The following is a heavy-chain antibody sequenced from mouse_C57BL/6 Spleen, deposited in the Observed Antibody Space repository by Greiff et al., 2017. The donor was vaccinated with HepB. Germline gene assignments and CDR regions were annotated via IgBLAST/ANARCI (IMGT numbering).Heavy chain of an antibody. CDR3: ARYDYDDAMDY. Sequence: EVQLMESGPGLVKPSQSLSLTCSVTGYSITSGYYWNWIRQFPGNKLEWMGYISYDGSNNYNPSLKNRISITRDTSKNQFFLKLNSVTTEDTATYYCARYDYDDAMDYWGQGTSVTVSS. CDR2: ISYDGSN. V-gene: IGHV3-6*01. D-gene: IGHD2-4*01. CDR1: GYSITSGYY. J-gene: IGHJ4*01.